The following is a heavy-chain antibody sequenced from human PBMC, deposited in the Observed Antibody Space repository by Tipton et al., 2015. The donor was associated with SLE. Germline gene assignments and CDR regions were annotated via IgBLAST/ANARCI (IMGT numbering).Heavy chain of an antibody. V-gene: IGHV3-21*04. CDR2: ISRNSDYI. CDR1: GFVFTSYC. Sequence: SLRLSCAASGFVFTSYCMSWVRQAPGKGLEWVSSISRNSDYIYYADSVKGRFTISRDNAKNSVYLQMNSLRAEDTAVYYCARGSFWSGYYTPLFDYWGQGTLVTVSS. J-gene: IGHJ4*02. CDR3: ARGSFWSGYYTPLFDY. D-gene: IGHD3-3*01.